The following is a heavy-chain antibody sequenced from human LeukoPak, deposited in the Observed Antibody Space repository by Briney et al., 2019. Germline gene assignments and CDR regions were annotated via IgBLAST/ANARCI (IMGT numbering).Heavy chain of an antibody. Sequence: PGGSLRLSCAASGLTFSNYAMNWVRQAPGKGLEWVSYMSGRGTTIKYADSVKGRFTISRDNAKNSLYLQMNSLRAEDTAVYYCARDGDSGWYTHWGQGTLVTVSS. J-gene: IGHJ4*02. D-gene: IGHD6-19*01. CDR3: ARDGDSGWYTH. V-gene: IGHV3-48*03. CDR2: MSGRGTTI. CDR1: GLTFSNYA.